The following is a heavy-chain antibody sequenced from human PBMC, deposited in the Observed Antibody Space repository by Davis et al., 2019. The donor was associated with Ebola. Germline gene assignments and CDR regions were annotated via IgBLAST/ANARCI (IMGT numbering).Heavy chain of an antibody. D-gene: IGHD5-24*01. CDR1: GGTFSSYT. CDR3: ARARDMATIGDYAMDV. CDR2: IIPMLGIA. J-gene: IGHJ6*02. Sequence: AASVKVSCKASGGTFSSYTISWVRLAPGQGLEWMGRIIPMLGIANYAQKFQGRVTITADISTTAYMELSSLRSEDTAVYYCARARDMATIGDYAMDVWGQGTTVTFSS. V-gene: IGHV1-69*02.